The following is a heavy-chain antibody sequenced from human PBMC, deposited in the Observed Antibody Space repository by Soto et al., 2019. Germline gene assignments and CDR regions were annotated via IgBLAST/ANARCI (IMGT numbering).Heavy chain of an antibody. Sequence: EVQLVESGGGLVKPGGSLRLSCAASGFTFAHAWMTWVRQAPGKGLEWVGRIQTNTDAGTTDYAAPVKGRFSISRDDSKNTLFLQMNSLKPEDSAVYYCTTGESSTWYGHYYFDYWGQGTVVSVSS. CDR1: GFTFAHAW. CDR2: IQTNTDAGTT. J-gene: IGHJ4*02. D-gene: IGHD6-13*01. CDR3: TTGESSTWYGHYYFDY. V-gene: IGHV3-15*01.